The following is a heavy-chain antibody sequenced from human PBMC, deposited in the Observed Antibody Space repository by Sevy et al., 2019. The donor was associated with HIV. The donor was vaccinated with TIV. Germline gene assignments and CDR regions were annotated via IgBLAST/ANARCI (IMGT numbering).Heavy chain of an antibody. CDR1: GFTFTRYA. CDR3: ARDKGQGWFDP. J-gene: IGHJ5*02. Sequence: GGSLRLSCEASGFTFTRYAFHWVRQAPGKGLEWVAVISKEGTNKYYIDSVKGRFTISRDNSRNTLFLQMERLRAEDTAMYYCARDKGQGWFDPWGQGTLVTVSS. V-gene: IGHV3-30-3*01. CDR2: ISKEGTNK.